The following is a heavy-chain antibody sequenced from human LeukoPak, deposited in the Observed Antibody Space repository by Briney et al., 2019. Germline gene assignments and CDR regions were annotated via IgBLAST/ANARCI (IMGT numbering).Heavy chain of an antibody. Sequence: GGSLRLSCAASGITFTSYAMHWVRQAPGQRLEWMGWINAGNGNTKYSQKFQGRVTITRDTSASTAYMELSSLRSEDTAVYYCARGAGSYDILTGYSPYYYYYGMDVWGQGTTVTVSS. V-gene: IGHV1-3*01. CDR2: INAGNGNT. CDR1: GITFTSYA. CDR3: ARGAGSYDILTGYSPYYYYYGMDV. J-gene: IGHJ6*02. D-gene: IGHD3-9*01.